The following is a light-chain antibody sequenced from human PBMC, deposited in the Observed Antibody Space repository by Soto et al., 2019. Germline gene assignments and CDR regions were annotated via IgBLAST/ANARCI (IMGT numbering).Light chain of an antibody. CDR3: QQYGGSPRT. V-gene: IGKV3-20*01. Sequence: IVLTPSPGTLSLSPGEGATLSCRASQSISSNFLAWYQQKRGQAPRLLIHGASNRATGIPDRFSGSGSGTDFTLTITRLEPEDFAVYYCQQYGGSPRTFGQGTKVDIK. CDR1: QSISSNF. J-gene: IGKJ1*01. CDR2: GAS.